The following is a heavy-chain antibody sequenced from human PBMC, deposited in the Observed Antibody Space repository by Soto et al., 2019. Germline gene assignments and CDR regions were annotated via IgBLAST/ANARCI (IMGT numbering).Heavy chain of an antibody. V-gene: IGHV3-21*01. CDR2: ISSSSSYI. J-gene: IGHJ4*02. D-gene: IGHD2-15*01. Sequence: GGSLRLSCAASGFTFSSYSMNWVRQAPGKGLEWASSISSSSSYIYYADSVKGRFTISRDNAKNSLYLQMNSLRAEDTAVYYCARGDPVAQIDYWGQGTLVTVSS. CDR3: ARGDPVAQIDY. CDR1: GFTFSSYS.